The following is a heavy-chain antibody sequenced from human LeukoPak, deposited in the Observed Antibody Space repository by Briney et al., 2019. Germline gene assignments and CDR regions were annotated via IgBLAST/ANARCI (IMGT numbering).Heavy chain of an antibody. CDR3: ARGPAPPLWLSLDWFDP. V-gene: IGHV1-8*01. D-gene: IGHD3-22*01. CDR2: MNPNSGNT. CDR1: GYTFTSYD. Sequence: ASVKVSCKASGYTFTSYDINWVRQATRQGLEWMGWMNPNSGNTGYAQKFQGRVTMTRNTSISTAYMELSSLRSEDTAVYYCARGPAPPLWLSLDWFDPWGQGTLVTVSS. J-gene: IGHJ5*02.